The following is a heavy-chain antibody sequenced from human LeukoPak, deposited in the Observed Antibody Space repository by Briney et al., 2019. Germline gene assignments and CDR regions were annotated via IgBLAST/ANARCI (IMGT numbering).Heavy chain of an antibody. CDR2: INPDSGGT. J-gene: IGHJ4*02. D-gene: IGHD1-26*01. V-gene: IGHV1-2*06. Sequence: ASVTVSCKASGYTFTGYYIHWVRQAPGQGLEWMGRINPDSGGTNYAQKFQGRVTMTRDTSISTAYMELSRLRSDDTAVYYCARASFSGSSLNFDYWGQGTLVTVSS. CDR3: ARASFSGSSLNFDY. CDR1: GYTFTGYY.